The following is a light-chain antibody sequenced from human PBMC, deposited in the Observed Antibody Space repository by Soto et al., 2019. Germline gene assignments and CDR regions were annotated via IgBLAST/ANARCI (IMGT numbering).Light chain of an antibody. CDR1: QSLSSNY. CDR3: QQYNSYPWT. J-gene: IGKJ1*01. CDR2: GAS. Sequence: EIVLTQSPGTLSLTPGERATLSCRASQSLSSNYLAWYQQKPGQAPRLLIYGASSRATGIPDRFSGSGSGTEFTLTITSLQPDDFATYYCQQYNSYPWTFGQGSKVDI. V-gene: IGKV3-20*01.